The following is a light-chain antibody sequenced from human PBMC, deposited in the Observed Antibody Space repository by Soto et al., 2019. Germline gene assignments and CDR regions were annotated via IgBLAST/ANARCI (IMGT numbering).Light chain of an antibody. CDR2: DAS. V-gene: IGKV1-5*01. Sequence: EIQITQSPSTLSAYLGERATITCRSSQSISSWLAWYQQKPGKAPKLLIYDASSLESGVPSRFSGSGSGTEFTLTISSLQTDDFATYSCKQYNSYSKTFGKGTKVDIK. CDR3: KQYNSYSKT. J-gene: IGKJ2*01. CDR1: QSISSW.